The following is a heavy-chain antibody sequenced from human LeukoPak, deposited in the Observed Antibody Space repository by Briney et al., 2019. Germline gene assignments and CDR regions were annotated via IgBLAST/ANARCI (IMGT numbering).Heavy chain of an antibody. D-gene: IGHD2-2*01. CDR1: SGSISSYY. V-gene: IGHV4-4*07. CDR3: GGGPANAYYYYYYMDV. Sequence: SETLSLTCTVSSGSISSYYWSWIRQPAGKGLEWIGRIYTSGSTNYNPSLKSRVTMSVDTSKSQFSLKLSSVTAADTAVYYCGGGPANAYYYYYYMDVWGKGTTVTVSS. CDR2: IYTSGST. J-gene: IGHJ6*03.